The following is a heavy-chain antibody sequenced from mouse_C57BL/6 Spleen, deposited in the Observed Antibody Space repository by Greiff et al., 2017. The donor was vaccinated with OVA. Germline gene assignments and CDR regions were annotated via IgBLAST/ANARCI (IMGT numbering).Heavy chain of an antibody. CDR1: GYTFTDYE. Sequence: QVQLKQSGAELVRPGASVTLSCKASGYTFTDYEMHWVKQTPVHGLEWIGAIDPETGGTAYNQKFKGKAILTADKYSSTAYMELRSLTSEDSAVYYCTRNYYGSSYEWFAYWGQGTLVTVSA. CDR3: TRNYYGSSYEWFAY. J-gene: IGHJ3*01. D-gene: IGHD1-1*01. CDR2: IDPETGGT. V-gene: IGHV1-15*01.